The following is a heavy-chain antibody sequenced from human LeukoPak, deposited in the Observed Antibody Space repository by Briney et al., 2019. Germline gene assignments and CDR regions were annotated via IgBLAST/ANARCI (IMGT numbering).Heavy chain of an antibody. CDR1: GGTFSSYA. V-gene: IGHV1-69*06. J-gene: IGHJ4*02. CDR3: ARNPGYSSSWYGRYYFDY. CDR2: IIPIFGTA. Sequence: GASVKVSCKASGGTFSSYAISWVRQAPGQGLEWMGGIIPIFGTANYAQKFQGRVTITADKSTSTAYMELSSLRSEDTAVYYCARNPGYSSSWYGRYYFDYWGQGTLVTVSS. D-gene: IGHD6-13*01.